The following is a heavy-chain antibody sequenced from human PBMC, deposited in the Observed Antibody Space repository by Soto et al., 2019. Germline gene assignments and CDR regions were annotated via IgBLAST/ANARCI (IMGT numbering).Heavy chain of an antibody. J-gene: IGHJ6*02. CDR1: GFTFSAYY. D-gene: IGHD6-13*01. CDR3: ARSLLDEYSSSWRSAYYGMDV. CDR2: INPNSGGT. Sequence: QVQLVQSGAEVKKPGASVKVSCKASGFTFSAYYIYWVRQAPGQGLEWIGWINPNSGGTNNAQKFQGRVTMTRDTSPSTVYMELSDLIPDDTAVYYCARSLLDEYSSSWRSAYYGMDVWGQGTTVTVSS. V-gene: IGHV1-2*02.